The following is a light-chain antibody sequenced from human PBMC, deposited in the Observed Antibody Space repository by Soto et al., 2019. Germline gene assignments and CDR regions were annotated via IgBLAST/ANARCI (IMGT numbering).Light chain of an antibody. V-gene: IGLV2-14*01. CDR2: DVS. CDR1: SGDVGAYNY. J-gene: IGLJ1*01. CDR3: SSFTNTYSYV. Sequence: QSGLTQPASVSGSPGQSITISCTGTSGDVGAYNYVSWYQQHPGKAPRLMIYDVSNRPSGASNRFSGSKSGNTASLTISGLQAEDEADYYCSSFTNTYSYVFGTGTKLTVL.